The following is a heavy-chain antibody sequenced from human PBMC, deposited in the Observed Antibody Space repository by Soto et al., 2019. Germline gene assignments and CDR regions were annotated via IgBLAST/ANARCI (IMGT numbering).Heavy chain of an antibody. D-gene: IGHD6-13*01. V-gene: IGHV3-72*01. Sequence: PGGSLRLSCAASGFTFSDHYMDWVRQAPGKGLEWVGRTRNKANSYTTEYAASVKGRFTISRDDSKNSLYLQMNSLKTEDTAVYYCASNIIAAAGTLPYWGRGTLVTVSS. CDR2: TRNKANSYTT. J-gene: IGHJ4*02. CDR1: GFTFSDHY. CDR3: ASNIIAAAGTLPY.